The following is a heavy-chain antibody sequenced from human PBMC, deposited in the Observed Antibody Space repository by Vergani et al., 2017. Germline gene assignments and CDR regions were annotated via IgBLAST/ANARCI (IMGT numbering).Heavy chain of an antibody. V-gene: IGHV1-3*01. CDR1: GYTFTSYA. CDR2: INAGNGNT. Sequence: QVQLVQSGAEVKKPGASVKVSCKASGYTFTSYAMHWVRQAPGQRLEWMGWINAGNGNTKYSQKFQGRVTITRDTSASTAYMELSSLRSEDTAVYYCARGRVRYSGYYYYGMDVWGQGTTVTVSS. D-gene: IGHD3-9*01. J-gene: IGHJ6*02. CDR3: ARGRVRYSGYYYYGMDV.